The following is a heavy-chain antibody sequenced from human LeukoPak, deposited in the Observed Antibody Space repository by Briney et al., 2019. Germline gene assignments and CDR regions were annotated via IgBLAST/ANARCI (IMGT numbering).Heavy chain of an antibody. D-gene: IGHD6-19*01. J-gene: IGHJ4*02. V-gene: IGHV3-7*04. CDR3: ARDGSSGWHLDY. Sequence: GGSLRLSCAASGFTLSTYWMSWVRQAPGKGLEWVANIKQDGSEIYYVDSVKGRFTISRDNAKSSLYLQMNSLRAEDTAVYYCARDGSSGWHLDYWGQGTLVTVSS. CDR2: IKQDGSEI. CDR1: GFTLSTYW.